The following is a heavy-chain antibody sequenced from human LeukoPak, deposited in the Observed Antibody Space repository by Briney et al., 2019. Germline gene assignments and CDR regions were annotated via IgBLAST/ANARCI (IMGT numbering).Heavy chain of an antibody. CDR1: GGSISSYY. CDR3: ARYGESYGSGGNWFDP. CDR2: IYYSGST. D-gene: IGHD3-10*01. J-gene: IGHJ5*02. V-gene: IGHV4-59*01. Sequence: PSETLSLTCTVSGGSISSYYWSWIRQPPGKGLEWLGYIYYSGSTNYNPSLRSRVTISVDTSKNQFSLKLSSVTAADTAVYYCARYGESYGSGGNWFDPWGQGTLVTVSS.